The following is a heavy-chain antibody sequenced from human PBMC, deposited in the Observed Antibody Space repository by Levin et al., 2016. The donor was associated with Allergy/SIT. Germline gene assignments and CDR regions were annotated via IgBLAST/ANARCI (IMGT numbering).Heavy chain of an antibody. Sequence: SETLSLTCTVSGGSITGYYWNWIRQPPGKGLEWVGYVYYSGSAIYNASLKSRVTISVDTSKNQFSLQLNSMTAADTAVYYCARGGTTETTSYGVDVWGLGTTVTVSS. CDR1: GGSITGYY. CDR2: VYYSGSA. V-gene: IGHV4-59*01. CDR3: ARGGTTETTSYGVDV. J-gene: IGHJ6*02. D-gene: IGHD1-1*01.